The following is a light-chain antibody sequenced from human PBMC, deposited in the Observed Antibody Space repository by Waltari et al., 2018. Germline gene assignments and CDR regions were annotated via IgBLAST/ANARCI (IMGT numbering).Light chain of an antibody. CDR1: SEQRLYD. CDR3: QTWDPYIVV. CDR2: LNSDGSH. Sequence: QLVLTQSPSASASLGASVKIPCTLSSEQRLYDIAWHQQHRERGPRFLMRLNSDGSHTKGDGIPDRFSGSSSGAERYLIISSLQYEDEADYYCQTWDPYIVVFGGGTKLTVL. J-gene: IGLJ2*01. V-gene: IGLV4-69*01.